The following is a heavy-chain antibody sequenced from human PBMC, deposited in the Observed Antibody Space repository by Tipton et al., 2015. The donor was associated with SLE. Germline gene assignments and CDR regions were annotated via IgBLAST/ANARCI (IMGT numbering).Heavy chain of an antibody. D-gene: IGHD6-19*01. Sequence: TLSLTCTVSGYSISSGYYWGWIRQPPGKGLEWIGSIYHSGSTYYNPSLKSRVTISVDTSKNQFSLKLSSVTAADTAVYYCARYAGVAAHTEYFQHWGQGTLVTVSS. V-gene: IGHV4-38-2*02. CDR1: GYSISSGYY. CDR2: IYHSGST. CDR3: ARYAGVAAHTEYFQH. J-gene: IGHJ1*01.